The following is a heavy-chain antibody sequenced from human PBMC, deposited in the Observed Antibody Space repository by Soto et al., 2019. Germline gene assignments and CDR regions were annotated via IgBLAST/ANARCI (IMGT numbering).Heavy chain of an antibody. V-gene: IGHV3-7*01. J-gene: IGHJ6*03. Sequence: EVQLVESGGGLVQPGGSLRLSCAASGFTFSSYWMSWVRQAPGKGLEWVANIKQDGSEKYYVDSVKGRFTISRDNAKNSLYLQMNSLRAEDTAVYYCAIEKGSSAAMEEYYYYMDVWGKGTTVTVSS. CDR2: IKQDGSEK. CDR1: GFTFSSYW. D-gene: IGHD6-6*01. CDR3: AIEKGSSAAMEEYYYYMDV.